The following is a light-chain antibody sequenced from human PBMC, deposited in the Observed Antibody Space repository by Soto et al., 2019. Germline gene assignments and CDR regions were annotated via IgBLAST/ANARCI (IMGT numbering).Light chain of an antibody. CDR2: AAS. Sequence: DIQMTPSPSSLSASVGDRVTITCLAIQAIYNYVAWYQQKPGKVPTLLISAASTLQSGVPSRFSGSGSGTDFNLTISSLQPEDVETYDCQKLSAVPTFGGGTKVEI. CDR1: QAIYNY. V-gene: IGKV1-27*01. CDR3: QKLSAVPT. J-gene: IGKJ4*01.